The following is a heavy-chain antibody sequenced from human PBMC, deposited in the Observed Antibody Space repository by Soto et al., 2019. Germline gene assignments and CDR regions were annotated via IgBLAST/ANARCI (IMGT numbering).Heavy chain of an antibody. J-gene: IGHJ3*02. CDR2: ISYDGSNK. CDR3: AGEPPILRGVVINYAFDI. Sequence: GGSLRLSCAASGFTFSSYAMHWVRQAPGKGLEWVAVISYDGSNKYYADSVKGRFTISRDNSKNTLYLQMNSLRAEDTAVYYCAGEPPILRGVVINYAFDIWGQGTMVTVSS. CDR1: GFTFSSYA. V-gene: IGHV3-30-3*01. D-gene: IGHD3-3*01.